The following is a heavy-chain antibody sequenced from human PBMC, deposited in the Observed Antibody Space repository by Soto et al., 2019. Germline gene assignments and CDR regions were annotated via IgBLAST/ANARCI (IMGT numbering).Heavy chain of an antibody. D-gene: IGHD1-1*01. CDR1: GFTFDDYG. J-gene: IGHJ5*02. Sequence: EVQLVESGGGLVQPGRSLRLSCAASGFTFDDYGMHWVRQAPGKGLEWVSGISWNSGSIGYADSVKGRFTISRDNAKNSLYLQMNSLRAEGTALYYCAKVLTTHTFGPLDPWGQGTLVIVSS. V-gene: IGHV3-9*01. CDR2: ISWNSGSI. CDR3: AKVLTTHTFGPLDP.